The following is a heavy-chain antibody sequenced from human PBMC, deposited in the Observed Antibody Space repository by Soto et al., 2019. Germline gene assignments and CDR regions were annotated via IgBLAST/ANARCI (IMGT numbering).Heavy chain of an antibody. CDR1: GGTFSSYA. J-gene: IGHJ6*02. CDR2: IIPISDTT. CDR3: ARSQGSSTSLEIYYYYYYGMDV. D-gene: IGHD2-2*01. Sequence: QVQLVQSGAEVQKPGSSVKVSCKASGGTFSSYAISWVRQAPGQGLEWMGGIIPISDTTNYAQKFQGRVTITADEFTSTAYMELSSLRSEDTAVYYCARSQGSSTSLEIYYYYYYGMDVWGQGTTVTVSS. V-gene: IGHV1-69*01.